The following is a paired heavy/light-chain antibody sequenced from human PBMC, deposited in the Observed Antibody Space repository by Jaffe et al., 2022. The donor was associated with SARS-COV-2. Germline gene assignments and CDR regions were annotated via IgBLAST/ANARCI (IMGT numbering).Heavy chain of an antibody. Sequence: QVQLVESGGGVVQPGRSLRLSCAASGFTFRSYGMHWVRQAPGKGLEWVAVIWSDGSNKYYEDSVKGRVTISRDNSNNTLHLEVNSLRAEDTGVYYCARDRGLGIAIFGVITYELDSWGQGTLVTVSS. CDR1: GFTFRSYG. CDR2: IWSDGSNK. D-gene: IGHD3-3*01. V-gene: IGHV3-33*01. J-gene: IGHJ4*02. CDR3: ARDRGLGIAIFGVITYELDS.
Light chain of an antibody. Sequence: QSALTQPPSASGSPGQSVTISCTGTSSDVGGYDYVSWYQQHPGKAPKLMIYEVSQRPSGVPDRFSGSKSGNTASLTVSGLQAEDEADYFCSSYGGSNIVVFGGGTKLTVL. J-gene: IGLJ2*01. CDR2: EVS. V-gene: IGLV2-8*01. CDR3: SSYGGSNIVV. CDR1: SSDVGGYDY.